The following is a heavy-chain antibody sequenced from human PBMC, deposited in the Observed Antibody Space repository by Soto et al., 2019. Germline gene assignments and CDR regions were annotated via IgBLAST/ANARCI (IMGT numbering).Heavy chain of an antibody. J-gene: IGHJ4*02. CDR2: ITSSSSTV. CDR1: GFAFSSYA. D-gene: IGHD6-13*01. V-gene: IGHV3-48*02. Sequence: HPGGSLRLSCAASGFAFSSYAMNWVRQAPGKGLEWVSYITSSSSTVSYADSVKGRFTISRDNAKNSLYLQMSSLRDDDTAVYYCARDYGYSSSWSPSFDYWGQGSLVTVSS. CDR3: ARDYGYSSSWSPSFDY.